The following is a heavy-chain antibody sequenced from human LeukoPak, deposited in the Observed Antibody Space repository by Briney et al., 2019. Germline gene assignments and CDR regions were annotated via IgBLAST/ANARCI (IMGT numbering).Heavy chain of an antibody. D-gene: IGHD2-15*01. V-gene: IGHV3-74*01. CDR1: GFTFSGYW. CDR3: ASQVVGAAFDP. Sequence: PGGSLRLSCVASGFTFSGYWMHWVRQPPGKGRVWVSRIKSDGSMTNYADSVKGRFTISRDNAKNTLYLQMNSLRAEDTAVYYCASQVVGAAFDPWGQGTLVTVSS. CDR2: IKSDGSMT. J-gene: IGHJ5*02.